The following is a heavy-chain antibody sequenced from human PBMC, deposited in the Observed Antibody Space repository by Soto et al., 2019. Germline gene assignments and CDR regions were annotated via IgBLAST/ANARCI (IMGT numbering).Heavy chain of an antibody. CDR2: ISSNGGST. V-gene: IGHV3-64*01. CDR1: GFTFSSYA. J-gene: IGHJ4*02. CDR3: ARGLVRGVFDY. Sequence: EVQLVESGGGLVQPGGSLRLSCAASGFTFSSYAMHWVRQAPGKGLEYVSTISSNGGSTYYANSVKGRFTISRDNSTDTLYLQMGSLRAEDMAVYYCARGLVRGVFDYWGQGTLVTVSS. D-gene: IGHD3-10*01.